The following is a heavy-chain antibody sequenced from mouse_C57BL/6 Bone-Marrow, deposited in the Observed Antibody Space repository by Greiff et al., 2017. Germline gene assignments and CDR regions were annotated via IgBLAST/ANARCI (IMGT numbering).Heavy chain of an antibody. CDR2: IHPNSGST. J-gene: IGHJ2*01. CDR1: GYTFTSYW. D-gene: IGHD2-4*01. Sequence: QVQLKQPGAELVKPGASVKLSCKASGYTFTSYWMHWVKQRPGQGLEWIGMIHPNSGSTNYNEKFKSKATLTVDKSSSTAYMQLSSLTSEDSAVYYCARLIYYDYPYFDYWGQGTTLTVSS. V-gene: IGHV1-64*01. CDR3: ARLIYYDYPYFDY.